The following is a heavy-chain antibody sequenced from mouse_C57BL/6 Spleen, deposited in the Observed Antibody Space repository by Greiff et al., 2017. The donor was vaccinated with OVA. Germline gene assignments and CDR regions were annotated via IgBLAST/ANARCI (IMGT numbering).Heavy chain of an antibody. CDR2: INPDNGGT. Sequence: VQLQQSGPELVKPGASVKIPCTASGYTFTDYNMDWVKQSPGKSLEWIGYINPDNGGTIYNEKFKGTATLTVDNSSSTAYMELRSLTSEDTAGYYCVRGDDYAFAYWGQGTLVTVSA. CDR3: VRGDDYAFAY. D-gene: IGHD2-4*01. J-gene: IGHJ3*01. V-gene: IGHV1-18*01. CDR1: GYTFTDYN.